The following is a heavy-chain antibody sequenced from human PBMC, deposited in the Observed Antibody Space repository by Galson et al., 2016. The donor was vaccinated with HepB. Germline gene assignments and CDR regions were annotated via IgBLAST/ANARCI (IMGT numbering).Heavy chain of an antibody. CDR3: ARRAVCFREPTQAYYYYGMDV. CDR1: GFTFSNYS. J-gene: IGHJ6*02. D-gene: IGHD1-14*01. Sequence: SLRLSCAASGFTFSNYSMNWVRLAPGKGLEWVSYISSSSTPIYYANSVKGRFTITRDNAKNSLYLQMKSLRAEDTAVYYCARRAVCFREPTQAYYYYGMDVWGQGTTVTVSS. V-gene: IGHV3-48*01. CDR2: ISSSSTPI.